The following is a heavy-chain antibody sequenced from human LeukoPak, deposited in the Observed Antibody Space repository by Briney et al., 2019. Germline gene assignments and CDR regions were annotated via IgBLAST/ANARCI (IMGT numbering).Heavy chain of an antibody. CDR1: GGSISSGTYY. V-gene: IGHV4-61*02. J-gene: IGHJ3*02. D-gene: IGHD3-22*01. CDR3: ARDSFRRSSTGSFDI. CDR2: IYTSGST. Sequence: SETLSLTCTVSGGSISSGTYYWSWLRQPAGKGLEWIGRIYTSGSTNYNPSLKSRVTISLDTSKNQFSLNLSSVTAADTAVYYCARDSFRRSSTGSFDIWGQGTMVTVSS.